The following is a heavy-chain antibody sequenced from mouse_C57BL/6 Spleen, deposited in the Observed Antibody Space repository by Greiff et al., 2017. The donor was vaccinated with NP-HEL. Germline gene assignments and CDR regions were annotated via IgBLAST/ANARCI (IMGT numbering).Heavy chain of an antibody. CDR2: IDPETGGT. CDR3: TRAGTDYYAMDS. CDR1: GYTFTDYE. J-gene: IGHJ4*01. V-gene: IGHV1-15*01. Sequence: VQLKQSGAELVRPGASVTLSCKASGYTFTDYEMHWVKQTPVHGLEWIGAIDPETGGTAYNQKFKGKAILTADKSSSTAYMELRSLTSEDSAVYYCTRAGTDYYAMDSWGQGTSVTVSS. D-gene: IGHD3-3*01.